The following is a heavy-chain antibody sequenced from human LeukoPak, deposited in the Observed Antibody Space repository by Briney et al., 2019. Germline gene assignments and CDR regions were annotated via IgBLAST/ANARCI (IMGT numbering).Heavy chain of an antibody. Sequence: SETPSLTSTVSGGSISSSSYYWGWIRQPPGKGLEWIGSIYYSGSTYYNPSLTSRVTISVDTSKNQFSLKLSSVTAADTAVYYCARPVVEGLFDPWGQGTLVTVSS. D-gene: IGHD2-15*01. J-gene: IGHJ5*02. CDR3: ARPVVEGLFDP. V-gene: IGHV4-39*01. CDR1: GGSISSSSYY. CDR2: IYYSGST.